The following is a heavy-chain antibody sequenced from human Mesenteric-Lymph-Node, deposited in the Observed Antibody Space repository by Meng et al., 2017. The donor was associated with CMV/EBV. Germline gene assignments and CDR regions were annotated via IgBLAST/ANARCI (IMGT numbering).Heavy chain of an antibody. Sequence: GESLKISCATSGFVMRDYYLAWIRQAPGKGLEWISYISGSSNTIYYADSVKGRFTTSRDNAMRSLNLQMNSLRAEDTAIYYCARGDIPFYYGMDVWGQGTTVTVSS. D-gene: IGHD3-9*01. V-gene: IGHV3-11*04. CDR3: ARGDIPFYYGMDV. CDR2: ISGSSNTI. CDR1: GFVMRDYY. J-gene: IGHJ6*02.